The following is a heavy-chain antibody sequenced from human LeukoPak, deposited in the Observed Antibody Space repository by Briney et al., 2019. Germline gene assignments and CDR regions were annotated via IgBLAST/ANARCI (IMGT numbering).Heavy chain of an antibody. CDR1: GITVSSNF. Sequence: PGGSLRLSCAASGITVSSNFMSWVRQAPGKGLEWVSVIYSGGSTYYADSVSGRFTISRDDSKNTVSLQMNSLRAEDTAVYYCASIVFPTVGVAGTELDIWGQGTMVTVSS. D-gene: IGHD6-19*01. V-gene: IGHV3-53*01. CDR3: ASIVFPTVGVAGTELDI. CDR2: IYSGGST. J-gene: IGHJ3*02.